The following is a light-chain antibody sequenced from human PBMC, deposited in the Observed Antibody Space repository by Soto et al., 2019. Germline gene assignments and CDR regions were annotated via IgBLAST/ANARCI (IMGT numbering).Light chain of an antibody. CDR2: GVS. CDR1: QNLNSNF. Sequence: PGERATLSCRASQNLNSNFLAWYQQKPGQAPRLLIYGVSNRATGIPDRFSGSGSGTDFTLTISRLEPEDFAVYYCQQYGSSGTFGQGTKVDIK. V-gene: IGKV3-20*01. CDR3: QQYGSSGT. J-gene: IGKJ1*01.